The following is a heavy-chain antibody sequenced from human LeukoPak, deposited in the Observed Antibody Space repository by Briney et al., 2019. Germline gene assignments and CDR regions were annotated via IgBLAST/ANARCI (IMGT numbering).Heavy chain of an antibody. CDR2: VFSNGST. CDR3: ARDVRRPLRFNNIYPYFALDV. V-gene: IGHV4-59*01. D-gene: IGHD3-3*01. J-gene: IGHJ6*04. CDR1: GGSISFS. Sequence: PSETLSLTCTVSGGSISFSWSWIRQSPGKGLEWIGCVFSNGSTSYSSFLKSRVSISVDTSKKQVSLMLNSVTAADTAVYFCARDVRRPLRFNNIYPYFALDVWGKGTTVTVSA.